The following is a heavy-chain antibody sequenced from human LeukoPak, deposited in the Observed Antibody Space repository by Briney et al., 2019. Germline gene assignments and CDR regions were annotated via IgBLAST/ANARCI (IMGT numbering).Heavy chain of an antibody. V-gene: IGHV3-73*01. CDR2: VGSKVDNYAT. CDR3: SNGQYGLDV. Sequence: GGSLRLSCAASGFTFSASSLNWVRQASGKGLEWVGRVGSKVDNYATAYAESVKGRFSISREYSKNTAYLQMNSLKTDYTAVYYCSNGQYGLDVWGQGTTFTASS. J-gene: IGHJ6*02. CDR1: GFTFSASS.